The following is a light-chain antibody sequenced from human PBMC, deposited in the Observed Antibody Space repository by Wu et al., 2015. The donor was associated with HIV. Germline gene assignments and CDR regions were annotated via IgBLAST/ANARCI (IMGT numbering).Light chain of an antibody. V-gene: IGKV3-15*01. J-gene: IGKJ1*01. CDR3: QQFNDWPTWT. Sequence: EVVLTQSPGTLSVSPGERATLSCRASHNVNSNLAWYQQIPGQAPRLLIYDASTRATGIPARFSGSGSGTEFTLTISSMQSEDFAVYYCQQFNDWPTWTFGQGTKWKSN. CDR1: HNVNSN. CDR2: DAS.